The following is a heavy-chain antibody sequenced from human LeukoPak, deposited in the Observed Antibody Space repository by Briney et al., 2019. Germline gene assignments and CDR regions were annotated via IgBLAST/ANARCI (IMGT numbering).Heavy chain of an antibody. CDR3: AVFPGMDV. Sequence: SETLSLTCTVSGGSISSYYWSWIRQPPGKGLEWIGEINHSGSTNYNPSLKSRVTISVDTSKNQFSLKLSSVTAADTAVYYCAVFPGMDVWGQGTTVTVSS. J-gene: IGHJ6*02. V-gene: IGHV4-34*01. CDR1: GGSISSYY. CDR2: INHSGST.